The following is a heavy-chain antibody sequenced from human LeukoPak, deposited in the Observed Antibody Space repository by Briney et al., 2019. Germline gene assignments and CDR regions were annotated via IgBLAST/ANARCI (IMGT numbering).Heavy chain of an antibody. CDR3: ARGKYYDYVWGSYRYIHFDY. Sequence: PGGSLRLSCAASGFTFSRCAMHWVRQAPGKGLEWVAVISYDGSNKYYADSVKGRFTISRDNSKNTLYLQMNSLRAEDTAVYYCARGKYYDYVWGSYRYIHFDYWGQGTLVTVSS. CDR2: ISYDGSNK. D-gene: IGHD3-16*02. CDR1: GFTFSRCA. J-gene: IGHJ4*02. V-gene: IGHV3-30*04.